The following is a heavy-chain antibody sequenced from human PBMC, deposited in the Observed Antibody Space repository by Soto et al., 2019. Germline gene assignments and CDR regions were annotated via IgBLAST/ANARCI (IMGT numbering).Heavy chain of an antibody. D-gene: IGHD3-3*01. V-gene: IGHV4-34*01. CDR2: INHSGST. Sequence: LETLSLTCAVYGGSFSGYCWSWIRQPPGKGLEWIGEINHSGSTNYNPSLKSRVTISVDTSKSQFSLKLSSVTAADTAVYYCARGRKYYDFWSGYSHPRYYFNYWGHGTLVTVSS. CDR1: GGSFSGYC. CDR3: ARGRKYYDFWSGYSHPRYYFNY. J-gene: IGHJ4*01.